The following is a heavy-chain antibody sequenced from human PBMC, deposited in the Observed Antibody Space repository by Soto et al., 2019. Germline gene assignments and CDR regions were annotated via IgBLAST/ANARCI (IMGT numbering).Heavy chain of an antibody. CDR3: ARTRPTARPDHYYYYYYVDV. V-gene: IGHV4-34*01. CDR2: INHSGST. CDR1: GGSFSGYY. J-gene: IGHJ6*03. D-gene: IGHD6-6*01. Sequence: SETLSLTCAVYGGSFSGYYWSWIRQPPGKGLEWIGEINHSGSTNYNPSLKSRVTISVDTSKNQFSLKLSSVTAADTAVYYCARTRPTARPDHYYYYYYVDVWGKGTTVTVSS.